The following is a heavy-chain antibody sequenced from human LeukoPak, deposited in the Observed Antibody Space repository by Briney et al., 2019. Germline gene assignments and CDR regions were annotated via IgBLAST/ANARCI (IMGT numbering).Heavy chain of an antibody. CDR3: ARSEVTFYGSKNSLWPDAFDF. D-gene: IGHD3-10*01. J-gene: IGHJ3*01. Sequence: SETLSLTCTVSGVSISSYYWSWIRQPPGKGLEWIGYIFNSGSTNYNPSLKSRVTISVDTSQMQFSLRLSSVTAADTAVYYCARSEVTFYGSKNSLWPDAFDFWGQGTVVTVSS. CDR2: IFNSGST. CDR1: GVSISSYY. V-gene: IGHV4-4*09.